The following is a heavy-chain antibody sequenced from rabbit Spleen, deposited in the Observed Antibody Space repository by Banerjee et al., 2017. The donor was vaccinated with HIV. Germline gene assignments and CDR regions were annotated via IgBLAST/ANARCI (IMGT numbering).Heavy chain of an antibody. V-gene: IGHV1S7*01. CDR3: VRDQAGDADYGPYYLNL. D-gene: IGHD2-1*01. J-gene: IGHJ4*01. Sequence: QSLEESGGGLVKHGGTLTLTCTVSGFSFSSNWICWVRKAPGKGLEWIACIDTNDGDTDYANWVNGRFTISRHNAQNKLYLQLNSLTAADTATYFCVRDQAGDADYGPYYLNLWGPGTLVTVS. CDR2: IDTNDGDT. CDR1: GFSFSSNW.